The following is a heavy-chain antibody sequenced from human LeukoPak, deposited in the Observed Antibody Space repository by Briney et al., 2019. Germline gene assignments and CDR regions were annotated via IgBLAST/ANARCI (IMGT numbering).Heavy chain of an antibody. Sequence: GGSLRLSCAASGFTFSSYSMNWVRQAPGKGLEWISHINSAGDTTYYATSVKGRFTISRDNAKNSVFLQMNNLRAGDTAVYYCAPPLGYCSGPRCIRVNYWGHGTLVTVSS. CDR1: GFTFSSYS. V-gene: IGHV3-48*04. CDR2: INSAGDTT. CDR3: APPLGYCSGPRCIRVNY. J-gene: IGHJ4*01. D-gene: IGHD2-15*01.